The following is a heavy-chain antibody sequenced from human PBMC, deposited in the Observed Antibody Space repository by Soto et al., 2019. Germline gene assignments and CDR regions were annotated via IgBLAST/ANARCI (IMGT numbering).Heavy chain of an antibody. Sequence: TLSLTCCVSGGSISSGYYYWSWIRQAPGLGLVGIGNIYDSGNTYYNPALKRRLITTIDTSNTQFSLKVGSVTAADTAVYYCASSSLYGNDDWGQGTTVTVSS. CDR3: ASSSLYGNDD. CDR2: IYDSGNT. V-gene: IGHV4-30-4*01. CDR1: GGSISSGYYY. J-gene: IGHJ6*02.